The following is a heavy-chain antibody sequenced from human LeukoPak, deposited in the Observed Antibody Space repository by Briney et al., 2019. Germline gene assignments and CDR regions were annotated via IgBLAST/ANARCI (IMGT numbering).Heavy chain of an antibody. CDR2: IDIAGDT. D-gene: IGHD6-19*01. J-gene: IGHJ5*01. V-gene: IGHV3-13*01. CDR3: TRTSLSGWFDS. CDR1: GFTFSGYD. Sequence: GGSLRLSCAASGFTFSGYDMHWVRHPPGKGLEWVSTIDIAGDTYYPDSVKGRFTISRQNGKNSFYLQMNSLRAEDTAVYYCTRTSLSGWFDSWGQGTLVTVSS.